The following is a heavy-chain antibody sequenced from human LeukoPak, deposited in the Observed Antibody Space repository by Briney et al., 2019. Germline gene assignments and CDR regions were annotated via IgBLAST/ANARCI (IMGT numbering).Heavy chain of an antibody. V-gene: IGHV3-7*01. Sequence: PGGSLRLSCAASGFTFSSYWMSWVRQAPGKGLEWVANIKQDGSEKYYVDSVKGRFAISRDNAKNSLYLQMNSLRAEDTAVYYCARDLGSSGYCYDLNWFDLWGQGTLVTVSS. J-gene: IGHJ5*02. D-gene: IGHD3-22*01. CDR1: GFTFSSYW. CDR3: ARDLGSSGYCYDLNWFDL. CDR2: IKQDGSEK.